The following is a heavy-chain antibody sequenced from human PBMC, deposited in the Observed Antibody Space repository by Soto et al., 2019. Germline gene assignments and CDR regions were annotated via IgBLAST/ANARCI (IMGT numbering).Heavy chain of an antibody. CDR3: ARQRRKGYGSGIWWFDP. V-gene: IGHV5-51*01. J-gene: IGHJ5*02. Sequence: SLKISCKGSGYSFTSYWIGWVRQMPGKGLEWMGIIYPGDSDTRYSPSFQGQVTISADKSISTAYLQWSSLKASDTAMYYCARQRRKGYGSGIWWFDPWGQGTLVTVSS. CDR2: IYPGDSDT. CDR1: GYSFTSYW. D-gene: IGHD3-10*01.